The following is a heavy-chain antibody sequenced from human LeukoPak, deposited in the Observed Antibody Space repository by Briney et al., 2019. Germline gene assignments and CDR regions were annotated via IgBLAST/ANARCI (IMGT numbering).Heavy chain of an antibody. D-gene: IGHD2-15*01. CDR1: GFTFSIYG. Sequence: GGSLILSCAASGFTFSIYGMSWVRQAPGKGLEWVATIKQAGSEIYYVDSVKGRFTISRDNAKNSLFLEMNSLRAEDTAVYYCTREGGGSDIWGQGTLVTVSS. CDR3: TREGGGSDI. V-gene: IGHV3-7*05. J-gene: IGHJ4*02. CDR2: IKQAGSEI.